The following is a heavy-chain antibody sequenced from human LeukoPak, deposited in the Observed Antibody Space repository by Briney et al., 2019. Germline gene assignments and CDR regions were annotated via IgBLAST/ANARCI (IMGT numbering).Heavy chain of an antibody. CDR1: GGSISNTDH. CDR2: MYHDGYT. CDR3: ARHWTGYCSGGSCGPLGY. J-gene: IGHJ4*02. Sequence: PSETLSLTCAVSGGSISNTDHWNWVRQPPGTGLEWIGEMYHDGYTNYNPSLKSRVTISVDTSKNQFSLKLISVTAADTAVYYCARHWTGYCSGGSCGPLGYWGPGTLVTVSS. D-gene: IGHD2-15*01. V-gene: IGHV4-4*02.